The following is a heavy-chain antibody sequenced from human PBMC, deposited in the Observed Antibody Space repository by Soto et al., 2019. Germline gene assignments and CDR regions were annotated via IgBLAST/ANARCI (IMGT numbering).Heavy chain of an antibody. J-gene: IGHJ4*02. CDR2: IAAYNGDT. V-gene: IGHV1-18*01. CDR1: GYTFRNFG. CDR3: ARDRGTYFDY. Sequence: QVQLVQSGAEVKKPGASVRVSYKASGYTFRNFGYSWLRQAPGQRPEWMGWIAAYNGDTIFAPSLRGRLTMTTDTSTTTVYMELNSLTSDDTAVYYCARDRGTYFDYWGQGTLVTVSS.